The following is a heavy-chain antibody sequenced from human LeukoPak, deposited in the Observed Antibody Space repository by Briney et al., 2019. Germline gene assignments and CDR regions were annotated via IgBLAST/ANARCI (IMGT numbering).Heavy chain of an antibody. J-gene: IGHJ4*02. V-gene: IGHV3-66*02. CDR3: ARADAARSIGLFDY. CDR1: GFTVSSNY. CDR2: IYSGGST. Sequence: GGSLRLSCAASGFTVSSNYMSWVRPAPGKGLEWVSVIYSGGSTYYADSVKGRFTISRDNSKNTLYLQMNSLRAEDTAVYYCARADAARSIGLFDYWGQGTLVTVSS. D-gene: IGHD6-6*01.